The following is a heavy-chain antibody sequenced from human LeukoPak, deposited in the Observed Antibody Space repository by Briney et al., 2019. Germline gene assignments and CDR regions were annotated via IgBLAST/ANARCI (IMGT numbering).Heavy chain of an antibody. J-gene: IGHJ5*02. CDR3: ARERLGVRGVIIRDNWFDP. V-gene: IGHV4-34*01. CDR1: GGSFSGYY. D-gene: IGHD3-10*02. Sequence: SETLSLTCAVYGGSFSGYYWSWIGQPPGKGLEWIGEINHSGSSNYNPSLKSRVTISVDTSKNQFSLKLSSVTAADTAVYYCARERLGVRGVIIRDNWFDPWGQGTLVTVSS. CDR2: INHSGSS.